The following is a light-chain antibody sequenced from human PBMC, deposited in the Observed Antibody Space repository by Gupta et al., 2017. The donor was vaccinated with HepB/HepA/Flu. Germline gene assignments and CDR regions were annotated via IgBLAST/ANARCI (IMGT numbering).Light chain of an antibody. CDR2: DVN. Sequence: SALTQPASVSESPVQSITISCTGTISDVGRYHYVSWYQQHTVKAPNLIISDVNRRRSVISYRFSGAKYGNTASVTSSGLQADDEADYYCCSDTGRNSLYVFGTGTKVTVL. CDR3: CSDTGRNSLYV. J-gene: IGLJ1*01. V-gene: IGLV2-14*03. CDR1: ISDVGRYHY.